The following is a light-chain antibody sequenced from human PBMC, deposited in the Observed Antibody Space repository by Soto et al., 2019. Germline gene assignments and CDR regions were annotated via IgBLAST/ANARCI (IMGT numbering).Light chain of an antibody. Sequence: EIVLKQSPGTLSLSPGERATLSCRASQTVNNYLAWYQQKPGQAPRLVIYDASNRATGIPARFSGSGSGTDFTPTISSLVPEESAVYYCQQRGNWPSLTFGGGTRVEIK. V-gene: IGKV3-11*01. J-gene: IGKJ4*01. CDR3: QQRGNWPSLT. CDR1: QTVNNY. CDR2: DAS.